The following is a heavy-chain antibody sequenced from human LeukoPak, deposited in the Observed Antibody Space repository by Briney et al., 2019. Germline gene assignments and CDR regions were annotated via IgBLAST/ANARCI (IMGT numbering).Heavy chain of an antibody. CDR2: ISGSGGST. D-gene: IGHD6-19*01. CDR1: GFTFSSYA. Sequence: GSLRLSCAASGFTFSSYAMSWVRQAPGKGLEWVSAISGSGGSTYYADSVKGRFTISRDNSKNTLYLQMNSLRAEDTAVYYCAKETGYSSGWRYYYYMDVWGKGTTVTVSS. V-gene: IGHV3-23*01. J-gene: IGHJ6*03. CDR3: AKETGYSSGWRYYYYMDV.